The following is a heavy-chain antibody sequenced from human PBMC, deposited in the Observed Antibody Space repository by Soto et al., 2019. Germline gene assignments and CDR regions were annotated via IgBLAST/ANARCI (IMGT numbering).Heavy chain of an antibody. Sequence: GGSLRLSCAASGFTVSSNYMSWVRQAPGKGLEWVSSISSSSSYIYYADSVKGRFTISRDNAKNSLYLQMNSLRAEDTAVYYCARGRYSGYDYPFFDYWGQGTLVTVSS. CDR3: ARGRYSGYDYPFFDY. V-gene: IGHV3-21*01. J-gene: IGHJ4*02. CDR1: GFTVSSNY. CDR2: ISSSSSYI. D-gene: IGHD5-12*01.